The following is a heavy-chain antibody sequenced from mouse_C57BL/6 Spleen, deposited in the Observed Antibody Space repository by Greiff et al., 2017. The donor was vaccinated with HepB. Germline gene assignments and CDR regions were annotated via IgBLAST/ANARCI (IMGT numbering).Heavy chain of an antibody. D-gene: IGHD2-4*01. V-gene: IGHV1-4*01. Sequence: QVQLKQSGAELARPGASVKMSCKASGYTFTSYTMHWVKQRPGQGLEWIGYINPSSGYTKYNQKFKDKATLTADKSSSTAYMQLSSLTSEDSAVYYCARRGAIGYDYDDYFDYWGQGTTLTVSS. CDR2: INPSSGYT. CDR1: GYTFTSYT. J-gene: IGHJ2*01. CDR3: ARRGAIGYDYDDYFDY.